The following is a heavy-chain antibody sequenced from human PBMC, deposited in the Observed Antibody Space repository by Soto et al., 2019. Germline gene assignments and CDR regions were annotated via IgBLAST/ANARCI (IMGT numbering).Heavy chain of an antibody. CDR3: ARTTTVTNRTPGKYYFDY. V-gene: IGHV4-31*03. CDR1: GGSISSGGYY. D-gene: IGHD4-17*01. CDR2: IYYSGST. Sequence: SETLSLTCTVSGGSISSGGYYWSWIRQHPGKGLEWIGYIYYSGSTYYNPSLKSRVTISVDTSKNQFSLKLSSVTAADTAVYYCARTTTVTNRTPGKYYFDYRGQGTLVTVSS. J-gene: IGHJ4*02.